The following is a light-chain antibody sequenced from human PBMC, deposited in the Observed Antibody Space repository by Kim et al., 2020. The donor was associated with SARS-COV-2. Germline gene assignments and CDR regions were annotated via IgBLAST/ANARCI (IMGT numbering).Light chain of an antibody. V-gene: IGKV3-15*01. J-gene: IGKJ4*01. CDR3: QQYHWWPLT. CDR1: QALSGR. CDR2: DTS. Sequence: EIVMTQSPATLSVSPGEGVTLSCRASQALSGRLAWFQQKPGQAPRFLIYDTSTRATDIPARFSGRGSGTEFTLTISSLQSEDFAVYYCQQYHWWPLTFGCRTKLDNK.